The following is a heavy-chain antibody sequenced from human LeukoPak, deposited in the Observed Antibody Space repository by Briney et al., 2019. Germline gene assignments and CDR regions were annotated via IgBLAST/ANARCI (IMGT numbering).Heavy chain of an antibody. V-gene: IGHV3-15*01. CDR2: IKMKTDGGTT. D-gene: IGHD2-15*01. J-gene: IGHJ4*02. Sequence: GGSLRLSCAASGFTFSNAWMDWVRQAPGKGLEWVGRIKMKTDGGTTEFAAPVKGRFTISRDDSKNTLYLQMNSLKTEDTAIYYCTTGLPYCSGGSCSDYWGQGTLVTVSS. CDR1: GFTFSNAW. CDR3: TTGLPYCSGGSCSDY.